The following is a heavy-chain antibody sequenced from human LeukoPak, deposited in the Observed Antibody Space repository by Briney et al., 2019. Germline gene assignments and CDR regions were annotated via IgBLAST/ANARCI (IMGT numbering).Heavy chain of an antibody. J-gene: IGHJ4*02. V-gene: IGHV1-18*01. D-gene: IGHD6-13*01. CDR1: GYTFTSYG. CDR3: ARGYSSSWYSQGDY. Sequence: GASVKVSCKASGYTFTSYGISWVRQAPGQGLEWMGWVSAYNGNTNYAQKLQGRVTMTTDTSTSTAYMELRSLRSDDTAAYYCARGYSSSWYSQGDYWGQGTLVTVSS. CDR2: VSAYNGNT.